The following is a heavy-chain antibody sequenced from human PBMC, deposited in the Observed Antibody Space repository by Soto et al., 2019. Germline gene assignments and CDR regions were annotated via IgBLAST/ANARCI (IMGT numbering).Heavy chain of an antibody. J-gene: IGHJ6*02. CDR3: SNALGGSYYSWGALAYYYGLDV. D-gene: IGHD1-26*01. CDR1: GFTFSSYG. CDR2: ISYDGSNK. Sequence: QVQLVESGGGVVQPGMSLRLSCAASGFTFSSYGMHWVRQAPGKRLEWVAVISYDGSNKYYADSVKGRFTISRDHSKNNLYLQMDSLSGEATAVYDCSNALGGSYYSWGALAYYYGLDVWGQVTTVTVSS. V-gene: IGHV3-30*18.